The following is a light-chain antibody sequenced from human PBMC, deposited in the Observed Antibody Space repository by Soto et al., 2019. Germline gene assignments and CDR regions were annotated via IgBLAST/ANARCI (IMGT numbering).Light chain of an antibody. CDR1: QSISSW. CDR2: DAS. V-gene: IGKV1-5*01. J-gene: IGKJ1*01. CDR3: QQYKRYSQWT. Sequence: DLQMTQSPSTLSASVGARVTITCRASQSISSWLAWYQQKPGKAPKLLIYDASSLESGVPSRFSGSVSGTEFTLTIRSLQTEDFSTYYGQQYKRYSQWTFGQGTKVDIK.